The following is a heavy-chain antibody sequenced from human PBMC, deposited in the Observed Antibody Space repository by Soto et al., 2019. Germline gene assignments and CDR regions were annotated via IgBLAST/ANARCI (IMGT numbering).Heavy chain of an antibody. V-gene: IGHV3-11*01. CDR3: ARGLRVEWELLPSIFDY. D-gene: IGHD1-26*01. CDR2: ISSSGSTI. Sequence: GWSLRLSCAASGFTFSDYYMSWIRQAPGKGLEWVSYISSSGSTIYYADSVKGRFTISRDNAKNSLYLQMNSLRAEDTAVYYCARGLRVEWELLPSIFDYWGQGTLVTVSS. CDR1: GFTFSDYY. J-gene: IGHJ4*02.